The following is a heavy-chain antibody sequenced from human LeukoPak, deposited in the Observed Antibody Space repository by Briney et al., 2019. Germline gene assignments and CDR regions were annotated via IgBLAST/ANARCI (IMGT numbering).Heavy chain of an antibody. CDR2: IYDSGST. CDR3: AGGTTFWYGKYDY. CDR1: GGSIRSSYYY. Sequence: SETLSLTCTVSGGSIRSSYYYWGWIRQPPGKGLEWIGSIYDSGSTYYNPSFKSRVTISVDTSKNQFSLKLNSVTAADTAVYYCAGGTTFWYGKYDYWGQGTLVTVSS. J-gene: IGHJ4*02. V-gene: IGHV4-39*07. D-gene: IGHD1-14*01.